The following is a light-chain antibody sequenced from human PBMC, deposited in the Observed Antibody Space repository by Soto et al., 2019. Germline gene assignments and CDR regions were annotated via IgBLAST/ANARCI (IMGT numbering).Light chain of an antibody. Sequence: VPQEPYTLPRSPRDRATLHCRAIHRVGGGYLAWYQQKPGQAPRLLVYRASNRATGIPARFSGSGSGTEFTLTISRLQSEDFAVYYCQQYNSSPPLTFGRGTRVE. V-gene: IGKV3-20*01. CDR3: QQYNSSPPLT. CDR2: RAS. CDR1: HRVGGGY. J-gene: IGKJ4*01.